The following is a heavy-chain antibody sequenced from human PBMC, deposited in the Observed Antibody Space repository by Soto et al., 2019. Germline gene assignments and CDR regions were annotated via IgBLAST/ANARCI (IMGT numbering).Heavy chain of an antibody. CDR2: ISAYNGNT. J-gene: IGHJ4*02. Sequence: GASVKVSCKASGYTFTICGIIWVRQAPGQGLEWMGWISAYNGNTNYAQKLQGRVTMTTDTSTSTAYMELRSLRSDDTAVYYCAREQWLTLDSWGQGTLVTVSS. CDR1: GYTFTICG. V-gene: IGHV1-18*01. D-gene: IGHD6-19*01. CDR3: AREQWLTLDS.